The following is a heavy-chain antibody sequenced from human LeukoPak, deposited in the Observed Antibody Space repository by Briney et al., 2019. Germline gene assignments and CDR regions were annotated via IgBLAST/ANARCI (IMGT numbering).Heavy chain of an antibody. D-gene: IGHD1-1*01. V-gene: IGHV4-59*01. CDR1: GGTITNYY. CDR3: ARVRYPGTLYYFDY. J-gene: IGHJ4*02. Sequence: PSETLSLTCTVSGGTITNYYWSWIRQPPGKGLEWIGYIYYTGSTNYNPSLKSRVTISVDTSKNQFSLKLSSVTAADTAVYYCARVRYPGTLYYFDYWGQGTLVTVSS. CDR2: IYYTGST.